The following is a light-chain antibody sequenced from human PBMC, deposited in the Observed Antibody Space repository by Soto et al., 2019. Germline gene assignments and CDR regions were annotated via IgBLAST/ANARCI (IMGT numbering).Light chain of an antibody. CDR3: QQYYSYPFT. V-gene: IGKV1-8*01. Sequence: AIRMTQSPSSLSASTGDRVTLTCRASQGIRSYLAWYQQKPGKAPELLIYAASILQSGVPSRFSGRGSGTDFTLTISRLQSEDFATYYCQQYYSYPFTFGPGTKVDVK. CDR2: AAS. J-gene: IGKJ3*01. CDR1: QGIRSY.